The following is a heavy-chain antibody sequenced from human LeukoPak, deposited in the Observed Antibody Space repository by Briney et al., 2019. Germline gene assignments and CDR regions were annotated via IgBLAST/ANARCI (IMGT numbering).Heavy chain of an antibody. J-gene: IGHJ3*02. CDR1: GFTFSTYA. CDR3: AKSVGIIRRGAFDI. Sequence: GGSLRLSCAASGFTFSTYAMSWVRQAPGKGLEWVSGISGSGATTYYADSAKGRFTISRDNSKSTLYVQMNSLRAEDTAVYYCAKSVGIIRRGAFDIWGQGTMVTVSS. D-gene: IGHD3-10*01. CDR2: ISGSGATT. V-gene: IGHV3-23*01.